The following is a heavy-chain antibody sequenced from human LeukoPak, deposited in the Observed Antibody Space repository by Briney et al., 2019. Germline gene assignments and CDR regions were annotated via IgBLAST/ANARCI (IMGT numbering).Heavy chain of an antibody. D-gene: IGHD3-10*01. CDR3: ARRGKNYYGSGTYY. V-gene: IGHV4-59*01. CDR2: IYYSGST. J-gene: IGHJ4*02. Sequence: SETLSLTCTVSGGSISSYYWSWIRQPPGKGLEWIGYIYYSGSTNCNPSVKSRVAMSVDTSKKQFSLKLSSLTAADTAMYYCARRGKNYYGSGTYYWGQGTLVTVSS. CDR1: GGSISSYY.